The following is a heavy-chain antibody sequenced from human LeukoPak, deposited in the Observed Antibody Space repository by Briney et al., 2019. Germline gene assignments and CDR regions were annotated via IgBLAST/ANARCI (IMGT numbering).Heavy chain of an antibody. V-gene: IGHV4-34*01. D-gene: IGHD3-16*01. CDR3: ARISSVGARRKGGGYYYYYHMDV. J-gene: IGHJ6*03. Sequence: PSETLSLTCGVKGGSFSDYFWTWIRQPPGKGLEWIGEINHNGVTKYKPSLESRVSISLDTSKSQFSLKLSSVTAADTAVYYCARISSVGARRKGGGYYYYYHMDVWGKGTMVAVSS. CDR2: INHNGVT. CDR1: GGSFSDYF.